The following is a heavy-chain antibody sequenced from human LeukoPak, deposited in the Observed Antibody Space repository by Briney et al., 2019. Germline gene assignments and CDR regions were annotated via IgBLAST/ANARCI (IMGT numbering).Heavy chain of an antibody. CDR1: GFTFSSYS. CDR3: ARSPQYYDILTGINYYFDY. CDR2: ISSSSSYI. Sequence: GGSLRLSCAASGFTFSSYSMNWVRQAPGKGLEWVSSISSSSSYIYYADSVKGRFTISRDNSKNTLYLQMGSLRAEDMAVYYCARSPQYYDILTGINYYFDYWGQGTLVTVSS. J-gene: IGHJ4*02. V-gene: IGHV3-21*01. D-gene: IGHD3-9*01.